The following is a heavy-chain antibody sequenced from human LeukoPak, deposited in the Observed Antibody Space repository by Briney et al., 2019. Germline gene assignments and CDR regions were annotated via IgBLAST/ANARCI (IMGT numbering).Heavy chain of an antibody. J-gene: IGHJ4*02. CDR3: ARETDFWSGHYYFDY. D-gene: IGHD3-3*01. CDR2: IIPILSIA. V-gene: IGHV1-69*04. Sequence: SVKVSCKASGGTFSSYTISWVRQAPGQGLEWMGRIIPILSIANYAQKFQGRVTITADKSTSTAYMELSSLRSEDTAVYYCARETDFWSGHYYFDYWGQGTLVTVSS. CDR1: GGTFSSYT.